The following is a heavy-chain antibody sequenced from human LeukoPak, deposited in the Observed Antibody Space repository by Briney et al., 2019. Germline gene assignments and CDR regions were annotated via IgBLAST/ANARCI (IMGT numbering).Heavy chain of an antibody. CDR1: LLTVSSNY. Sequence: GGSLRLSCAASLLTVSSNYMSWVRQAPGKGLEWVSVIYSGGSTYYADYVKGRFTISRDNSKNTPYLQMNTQKAEDPAVTYFARDPIDGYCSSTSCYIRDYWGQGTLVTVSS. CDR3: ARDPIDGYCSSTSCYIRDY. J-gene: IGHJ4*02. D-gene: IGHD2-2*02. CDR2: IYSGGST. V-gene: IGHV3-66*02.